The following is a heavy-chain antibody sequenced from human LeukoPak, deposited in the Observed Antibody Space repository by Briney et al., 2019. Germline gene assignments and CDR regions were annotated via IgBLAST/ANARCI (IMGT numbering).Heavy chain of an antibody. D-gene: IGHD6-13*01. V-gene: IGHV4-59*08. CDR3: ARQGRGSSAGFDY. J-gene: IGHJ4*02. Sequence: PSETLSLTCTVSGGSISSYCWSWIRQPPGKGLEWIGYIYYSGSTNYNPSLKSRVTISVDTSKNQFSLKLSSVTAADTAVYYCARQGRGSSAGFDYWGQGTLVTVSS. CDR1: GGSISSYC. CDR2: IYYSGST.